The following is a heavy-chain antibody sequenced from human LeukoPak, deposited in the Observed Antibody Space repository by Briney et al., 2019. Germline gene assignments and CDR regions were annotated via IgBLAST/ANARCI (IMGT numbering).Heavy chain of an antibody. Sequence: PGGSLRLSCAASGFTFSSYAMSWVRQAPGKGLEWVSAISGSGGSTYYADSVKGRFTISRDNSKNTLYLQMNSLRAEDTAVYYCAKVPLGHYLYYLDYWGQGTLVTVSS. CDR3: AKVPLGHYLYYLDY. CDR1: GFTFSSYA. D-gene: IGHD4-17*01. J-gene: IGHJ4*02. V-gene: IGHV3-23*01. CDR2: ISGSGGST.